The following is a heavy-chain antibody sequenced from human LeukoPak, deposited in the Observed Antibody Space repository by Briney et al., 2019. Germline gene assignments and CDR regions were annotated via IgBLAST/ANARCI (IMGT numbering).Heavy chain of an antibody. CDR1: GYTFTSYD. D-gene: IGHD2-2*01. CDR2: MNPNSGNT. Sequence: ASVKVSCKASGYTFTSYDINWVRQATGQGLEWMGWMNPNSGNTDYAQKFQGRVTITRNTSISTAYMELSSLRSEDTAVYYCARGPIFRQVPAAYDYYYYYMDVWGKGTTVTVSS. J-gene: IGHJ6*03. V-gene: IGHV1-8*03. CDR3: ARGPIFRQVPAAYDYYYYYMDV.